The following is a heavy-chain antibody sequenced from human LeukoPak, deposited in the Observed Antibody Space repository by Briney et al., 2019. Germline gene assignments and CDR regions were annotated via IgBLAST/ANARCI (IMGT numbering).Heavy chain of an antibody. CDR1: GYTFTGYY. CDR2: ISAYNGNT. J-gene: IGHJ4*02. D-gene: IGHD1-26*01. CDR3: ARANSGSYQGFDY. V-gene: IGHV1-18*04. Sequence: GASVKVSCKASGYTFTGYYMHWVRQAPGQGLEWMGWISAYNGNTNYAQKLQGRVTMTTDTSTSTAYMELRSLRSDDTAVYYCARANSGSYQGFDYWGQGTLVTVSS.